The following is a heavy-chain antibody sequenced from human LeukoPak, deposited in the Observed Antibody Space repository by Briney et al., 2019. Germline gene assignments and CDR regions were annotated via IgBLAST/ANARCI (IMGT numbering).Heavy chain of an antibody. D-gene: IGHD3-22*01. CDR1: GFTFSDYY. V-gene: IGHV3-11*04. Sequence: GGSLRLSCAASGFTFSDYYMSWVRQAPGKGLEWVSYISSSGSTIYYADSVKGRFTISRDNAKNSLYLQMNSLRAEDTAVYYCARDSRDYDSSGYPSPFDYWGQGTPVTVSS. CDR3: ARDSRDYDSSGYPSPFDY. J-gene: IGHJ4*02. CDR2: ISSSGSTI.